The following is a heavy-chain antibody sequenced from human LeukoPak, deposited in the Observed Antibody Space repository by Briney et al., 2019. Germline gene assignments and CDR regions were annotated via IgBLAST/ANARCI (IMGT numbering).Heavy chain of an antibody. Sequence: GGLRLSCAASGFTVSSNYMSWVRQAPGKGLEWVSVIYSGGSTYYADSVKGRFTISRDNAKNSLYLQMNSLRAEDTAVYYCARDRTGDTAMVTNMEADYWGQGTLVTVSS. CDR1: GFTVSSNY. D-gene: IGHD5-18*01. CDR2: IYSGGST. V-gene: IGHV3-66*01. CDR3: ARDRTGDTAMVTNMEADY. J-gene: IGHJ4*02.